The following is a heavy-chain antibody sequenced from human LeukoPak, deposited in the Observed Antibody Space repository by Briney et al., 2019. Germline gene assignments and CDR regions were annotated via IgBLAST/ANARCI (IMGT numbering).Heavy chain of an antibody. CDR2: ISYDGSNK. V-gene: IGHV3-30*04. J-gene: IGHJ3*02. CDR1: GFTFSSYA. Sequence: GGSLRLSCAASGFTFSSYAMHWVRQAPGKGLEWVAVISYDGSNKYYADSVKGRFTISRDNAKNSLYLQMNSLRAEDTAVYYCARGIGVVVPAAVDDAFDIWGQGTMVTVSS. D-gene: IGHD2-2*01. CDR3: ARGIGVVVPAAVDDAFDI.